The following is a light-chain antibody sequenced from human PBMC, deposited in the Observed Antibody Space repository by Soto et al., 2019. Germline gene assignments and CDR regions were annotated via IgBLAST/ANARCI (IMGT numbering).Light chain of an antibody. CDR1: QTVGVR. CDR2: EAS. J-gene: IGKJ1*01. Sequence: MLSQSPGTLSLYKGESATLSCRASQTVGVRLAWYQHKPGQAPRLLIYEASNRAAGVPGRFSGSGSGTDFTLTITRLEPEDFAFYYCHQRQRWPRTFGQGSMVDVK. CDR3: HQRQRWPRT. V-gene: IGKV3-11*01.